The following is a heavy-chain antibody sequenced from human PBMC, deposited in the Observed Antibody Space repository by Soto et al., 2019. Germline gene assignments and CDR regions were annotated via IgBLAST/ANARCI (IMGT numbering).Heavy chain of an antibody. Sequence: ASVKVSCKASGYTFTGYYMHWVRQAPGQGLEWMGWINPNSGGTNYAQKFQGRVTMTRDTSISTAYMELSRLRSDDTAVYYCAGPTYGSGSYYPYYYGMDVWGQGTTVTVSS. CDR1: GYTFTGYY. CDR2: INPNSGGT. CDR3: AGPTYGSGSYYPYYYGMDV. D-gene: IGHD3-10*01. V-gene: IGHV1-2*02. J-gene: IGHJ6*02.